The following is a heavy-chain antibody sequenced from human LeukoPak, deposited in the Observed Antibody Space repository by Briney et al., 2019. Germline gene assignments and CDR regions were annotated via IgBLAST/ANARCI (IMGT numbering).Heavy chain of an antibody. CDR2: VSTYNEDK. V-gene: IGHV1-18*01. Sequence: ASVKVSCKSSGYIFTSYGISWARQAPGQGLEWVGWVSTYNEDKNYAQNFQGRVTMTTDPSRNTAYMELRSLTPDDTAFYYCARAALLYFGERRPIDAWGQGTMVIVSS. CDR3: ARAALLYFGERRPIDA. J-gene: IGHJ3*01. D-gene: IGHD3-10*01. CDR1: GYIFTSYG.